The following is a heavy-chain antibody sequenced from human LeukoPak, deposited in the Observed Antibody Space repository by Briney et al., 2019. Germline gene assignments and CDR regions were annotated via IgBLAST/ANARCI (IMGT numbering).Heavy chain of an antibody. V-gene: IGHV4-59*01. Sequence: SETLSLTCTVSGVSISSYYWSWIRQPPGKGLEWIGYIYYSGSTNYNPSLKSRVTISVDTSKNQFSLKLSSVTAADTAVYYCARDYGGDWFDPWGQGTLVTVSS. CDR1: GVSISSYY. CDR2: IYYSGST. D-gene: IGHD4-23*01. CDR3: ARDYGGDWFDP. J-gene: IGHJ5*02.